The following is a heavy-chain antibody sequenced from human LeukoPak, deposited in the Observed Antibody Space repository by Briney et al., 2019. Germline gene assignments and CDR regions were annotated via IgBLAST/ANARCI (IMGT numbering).Heavy chain of an antibody. CDR2: IYPGDSDT. D-gene: IGHD6-19*01. CDR3: ARHPHSSGWYGVSGFGY. CDR1: GYSFTSYW. J-gene: IGHJ4*02. V-gene: IGHV5-51*01. Sequence: GESLKISCKGSGYSFTSYWIGWVRQMPGKGLEWMGIIYPGDSDTRYSPSFQGHVTISADKSISTAYLQWSSLKASDTAVYYCARHPHSSGWYGVSGFGYWGQGTLVTVSS.